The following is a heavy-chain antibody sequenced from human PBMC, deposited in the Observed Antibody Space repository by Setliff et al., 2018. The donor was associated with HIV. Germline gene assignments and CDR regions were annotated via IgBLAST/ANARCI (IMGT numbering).Heavy chain of an antibody. CDR1: GFTFRSYE. J-gene: IGHJ4*02. D-gene: IGHD3-3*01. CDR3: ATFSLSGIY. Sequence: GGSLRLSCAASGFTFRSYEMNCVRQAPGKGLEWLSYISSSGNTIYYTDSLKGRFTISRDNARSSLYLEMNSLRAEDTAVYYCATFSLSGIYWGRGTLVTVSS. V-gene: IGHV3-48*03. CDR2: ISSSGNTI.